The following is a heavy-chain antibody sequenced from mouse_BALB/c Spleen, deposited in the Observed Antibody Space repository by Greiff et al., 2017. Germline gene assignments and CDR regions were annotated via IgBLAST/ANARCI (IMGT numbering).Heavy chain of an antibody. J-gene: IGHJ4*01. CDR3: ARGDLLWSYYAMDY. D-gene: IGHD2-1*01. Sequence: VQLQQSGAELVKPGASVKLSCTASGFNIKDTYMHWVKQRPEQGLEWIGRIDPANGNTKYDPKFQGKATITADTSSNTAYLQLSSLTSEDTAVYYCARGDLLWSYYAMDYWGQGTSVTVSS. CDR1: GFNIKDTY. V-gene: IGHV14-3*02. CDR2: IDPANGNT.